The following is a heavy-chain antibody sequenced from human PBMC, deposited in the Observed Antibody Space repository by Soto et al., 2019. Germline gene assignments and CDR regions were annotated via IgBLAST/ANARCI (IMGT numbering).Heavy chain of an antibody. CDR2: IIPIFDAT. D-gene: IGHD3-10*01. CDR3: ARDLTSVRGS. CDR1: GGTFSRHS. Sequence: QVQMVQSGAEVKKPGSSARVSCKVSGGTFSRHSISWVRQAPGQGLEWMGGIIPIFDATQYAQKFQGRLTITADESTTTFHMDLDGLRPEDTAIYFCARDLTSVRGSWGQGTLVTVS. J-gene: IGHJ4*02. V-gene: IGHV1-69*01.